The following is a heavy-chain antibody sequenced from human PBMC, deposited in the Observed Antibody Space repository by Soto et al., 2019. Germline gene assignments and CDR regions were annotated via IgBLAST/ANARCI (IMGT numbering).Heavy chain of an antibody. CDR1: GGSISSGGYY. J-gene: IGHJ4*02. CDR2: IFYSGST. Sequence: PSETLSLTCAVSGGSISSGGYYWSWIRQHPGEGLEWIGYIFYSGSTYYSPSLQSRVTMSVDTSKNHFSLELSSVTAADTAVYYCARAWGVNSDLSGPAVYGGPGTLVTVSS. V-gene: IGHV4-31*11. CDR3: ARAWGVNSDLSGPAVY. D-gene: IGHD1-20*01.